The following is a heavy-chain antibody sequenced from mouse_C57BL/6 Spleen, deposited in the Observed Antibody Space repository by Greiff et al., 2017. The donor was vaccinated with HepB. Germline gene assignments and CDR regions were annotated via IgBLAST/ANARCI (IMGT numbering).Heavy chain of an antibody. CDR2: IDPNSGGT. CDR1: GYTFTSYW. V-gene: IGHV1-72*01. Sequence: VQLQQPGAELVKPGASVKLSCKASGYTFTSYWMHWVKQRPGRGLGWIGRIDPNSGGTKYNEKFKSKATLTVDKPSSTAYMQLSSLTSEDSAVYYCARGGYSNTWFAYWGQGTLVTVSA. J-gene: IGHJ3*01. CDR3: ARGGYSNTWFAY. D-gene: IGHD2-5*01.